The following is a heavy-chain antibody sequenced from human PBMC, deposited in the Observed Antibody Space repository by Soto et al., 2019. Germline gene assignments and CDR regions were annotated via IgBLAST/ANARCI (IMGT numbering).Heavy chain of an antibody. Sequence: GGSLRLSCAASGFTFSSYAMGWVRQAPGKGLEWVSAISGSGGSTYYADSVKGRFTISRDNSKNTLYLQMNSLRAEDTAVYYCAVRGYSYGLGGYYYYGMDVWGQGTTVTVSS. CDR3: AVRGYSYGLGGYYYYGMDV. CDR2: ISGSGGST. D-gene: IGHD5-18*01. CDR1: GFTFSSYA. J-gene: IGHJ6*02. V-gene: IGHV3-23*01.